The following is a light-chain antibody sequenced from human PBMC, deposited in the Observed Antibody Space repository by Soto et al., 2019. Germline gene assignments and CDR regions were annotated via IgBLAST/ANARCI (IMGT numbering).Light chain of an antibody. J-gene: IGKJ1*01. CDR2: AAS. V-gene: IGKV1-6*01. CDR1: QGIRNG. Sequence: AIQLTQSPSSLSSSVGDRVTITCRASQGIRNGLGWYQQKPGKATKLMVYAASSLQSWVPPRLSGRAPGKHFTITISSLPPDDFVTYWCIQDYSHQWTLGQGTKVDIK. CDR3: IQDYSHQWT.